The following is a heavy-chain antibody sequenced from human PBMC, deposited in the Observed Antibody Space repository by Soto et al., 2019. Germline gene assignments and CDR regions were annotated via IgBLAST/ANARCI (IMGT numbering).Heavy chain of an antibody. V-gene: IGHV4-34*01. CDR2: INHSGST. CDR1: GGSFSGYY. D-gene: IGHD4-17*01. J-gene: IGHJ4*02. CDR3: AVTTTNLVDY. Sequence: QVQLQQWGAGLLKPSETLSLTCAVYGGSFSGYYWSWIRQPPGKGLEWMGEINHSGSTNYNPSLKSRVTISVDTSKNQFSLKLSSVTAADTAVYYCAVTTTNLVDYWGQGTLVTVSS.